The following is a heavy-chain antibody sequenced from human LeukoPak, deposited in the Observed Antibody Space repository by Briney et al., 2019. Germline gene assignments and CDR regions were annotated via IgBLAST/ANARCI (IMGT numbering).Heavy chain of an antibody. CDR2: IKSDGITI. J-gene: IGHJ4*02. D-gene: IGHD1-20*01. CDR1: GFTVSSNY. Sequence: SGASLRLSCAASGFTVSSNYMSWVRQAPGKGLVWVSRIKSDGITITYADSVKGRFTISRDNAKNTLYLQMNSLRAEDTAVYYCLRDLNWSLDQWGQGTLVTVSS. V-gene: IGHV3-74*01. CDR3: LRDLNWSLDQ.